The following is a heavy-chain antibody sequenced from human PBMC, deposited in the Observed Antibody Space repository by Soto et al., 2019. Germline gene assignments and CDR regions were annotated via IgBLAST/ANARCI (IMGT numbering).Heavy chain of an antibody. Sequence: SETLSLTCTVSGGSISSYYWSWIRQPPGKGLEWIGYIYYSGSTNYNPSLKSRVTISVDTSKTQFSLKLSSVTAADTAVYYCGRGEGAIAAAGTEGWFDPWGQGTLVTVSS. J-gene: IGHJ5*02. CDR2: IYYSGST. D-gene: IGHD6-13*01. V-gene: IGHV4-59*01. CDR3: GRGEGAIAAAGTEGWFDP. CDR1: GGSISSYY.